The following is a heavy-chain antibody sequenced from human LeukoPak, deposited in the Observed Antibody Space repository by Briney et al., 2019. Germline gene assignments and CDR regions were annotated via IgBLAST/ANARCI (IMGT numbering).Heavy chain of an antibody. D-gene: IGHD1-26*01. Sequence: SETLSLTCTVSGGSISSSNYYWGWIRQPPGKGLEWIGSTYFSGSTYSNPSLKSRVTISLDTSKNQFSLKLSSVTAADTAVYYCATYSYNYYYMDVWGKGATVTVSS. CDR3: ATYSYNYYYMDV. CDR1: GGSISSSNYY. J-gene: IGHJ6*03. V-gene: IGHV4-39*01. CDR2: TYFSGST.